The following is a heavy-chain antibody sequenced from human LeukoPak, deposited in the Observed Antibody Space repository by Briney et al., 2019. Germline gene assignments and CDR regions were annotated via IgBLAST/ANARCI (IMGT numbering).Heavy chain of an antibody. CDR1: EFIFTKYA. CDR2: ISGSDDST. V-gene: IGHV3-23*01. J-gene: IGHJ4*02. CDR3: ARFSGLGNNWGRDY. Sequence: PGGSLRLSCAASEFIFTKYAITWVRQAPGKGLEWVSTISGSDDSTYYADSVKGRFTISRDNSRNTLYLQMNSLRAEDTAVYYCARFSGLGNNWGRDYWGQGTLVTVSS. D-gene: IGHD7-27*01.